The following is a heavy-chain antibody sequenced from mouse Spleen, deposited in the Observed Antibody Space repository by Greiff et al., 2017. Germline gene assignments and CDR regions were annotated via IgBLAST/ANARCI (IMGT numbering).Heavy chain of an antibody. CDR3: ARNYGSSYGYWYFDV. D-gene: IGHD1-1*01. V-gene: IGHV1-39*01. CDR1: GYTFTDYN. J-gene: IGHJ1*01. Sequence: VHVKQSGPELVKPGASVKISCKASGYTFTDYNMNWVKQSNGKSLEWIGVINPNYGTTSYNQKFKGKATLTVDQSSSTAYMQLNSLTSEDSAVYYCARNYGSSYGYWYFDVWGAGTTVTVSS. CDR2: INPNYGTT.